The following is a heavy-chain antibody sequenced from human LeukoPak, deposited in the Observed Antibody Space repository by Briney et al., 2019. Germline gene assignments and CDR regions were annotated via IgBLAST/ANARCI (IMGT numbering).Heavy chain of an antibody. Sequence: GGSLRLSCAASGLTFSGSAMHWVRQASGKGLEWVGRIRSKANNYTTAYAASVKGSFTIFRDDSMNTAYLQMNSLKIEDTAVYYCTTSSLPDYWGQGTLVTVSS. V-gene: IGHV3-73*01. J-gene: IGHJ4*02. CDR3: TTSSLPDY. CDR2: IRSKANNYTT. CDR1: GLTFSGSA. D-gene: IGHD2-2*01.